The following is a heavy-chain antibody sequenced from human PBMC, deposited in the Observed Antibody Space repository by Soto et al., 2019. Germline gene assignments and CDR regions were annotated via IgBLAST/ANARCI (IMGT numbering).Heavy chain of an antibody. D-gene: IGHD3-3*01. Sequence: ASVKVSCKASGDTFTSYAMHWVRQAPGQRLEWMGWINAGNGNTKYSQKFQGRVTITRDTSASTAYMELSSLRSEDTAVYYCARDPPAGYDFWSGYLDYWGQGTLVTVSS. V-gene: IGHV1-3*01. CDR2: INAGNGNT. J-gene: IGHJ4*02. CDR1: GDTFTSYA. CDR3: ARDPPAGYDFWSGYLDY.